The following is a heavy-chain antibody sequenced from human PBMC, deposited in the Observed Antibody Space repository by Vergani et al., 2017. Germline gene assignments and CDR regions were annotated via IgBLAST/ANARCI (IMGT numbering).Heavy chain of an antibody. D-gene: IGHD1-14*01. Sequence: EVQLLESGGGLVQPGGSLTLSCAASGFTFSSYAMTWVRQAPGKGLEWVSVITSGGSTYYADSVKGRFTVSRDDSKSTVYVQMNSLRPEDTAVYYCAKERTPYYYYGMDVWGQGP. CDR1: GFTFSSYA. CDR2: ITSGGST. V-gene: IGHV3-23*01. CDR3: AKERTPYYYYGMDV. J-gene: IGHJ6*02.